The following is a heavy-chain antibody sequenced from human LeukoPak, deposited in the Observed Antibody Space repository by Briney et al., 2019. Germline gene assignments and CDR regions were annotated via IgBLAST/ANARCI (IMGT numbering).Heavy chain of an antibody. CDR3: ARDPYGGDYLDY. V-gene: IGHV3-53*01. CDR2: IYSGGST. CDR1: GFTVSSNY. J-gene: IGHJ4*02. D-gene: IGHD4-17*01. Sequence: SGGSLRLSCAASGFTVSSNYMSWVRQAPGKGLEWVSVIYSGGSTYYADSVKGRFTISRDNSKNTLYPQMNSLRAEDTAVYYCARDPYGGDYLDYLGQGTLGTGSS.